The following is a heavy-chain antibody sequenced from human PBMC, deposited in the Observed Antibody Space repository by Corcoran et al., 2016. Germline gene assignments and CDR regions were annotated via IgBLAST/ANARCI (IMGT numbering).Heavy chain of an antibody. Sequence: QVQLVESGGGVVQPGRSLRLSCAASGFSFSSYGMHWVRQAPGTGLEWVAVISYDGSKQYYADSVKGRFTISRDDSKNPLYLQMNSLRAEDTAGYYCAKKDVEQQLARNNDFDYWGQGTLVTVSS. CDR1: GFSFSSYG. V-gene: IGHV3-30*18. D-gene: IGHD6-13*01. CDR3: AKKDVEQQLARNNDFDY. J-gene: IGHJ4*02. CDR2: ISYDGSKQ.